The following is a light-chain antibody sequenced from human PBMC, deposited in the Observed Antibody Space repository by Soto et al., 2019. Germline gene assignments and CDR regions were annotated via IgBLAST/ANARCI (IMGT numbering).Light chain of an antibody. J-gene: IGLJ1*01. Sequence: QSALTQPSSVSGSPGQSIAISCTGTSSDVGGYNSASWYQQHPGKAPKLLIYDVSNRPSGVSNRFSGSKSGNTASLTISGLQAEDEADYYCSSYSTRGSYVFGTGTKLTVL. V-gene: IGLV2-14*03. CDR2: DVS. CDR1: SSDVGGYNS. CDR3: SSYSTRGSYV.